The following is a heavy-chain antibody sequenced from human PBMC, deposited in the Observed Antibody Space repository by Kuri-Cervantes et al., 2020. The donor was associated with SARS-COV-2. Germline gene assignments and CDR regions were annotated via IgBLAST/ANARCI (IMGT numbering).Heavy chain of an antibody. CDR2: IYSGGST. V-gene: IGHV3-66*01. CDR1: GFTVSSNY. J-gene: IGHJ6*04. D-gene: IGHD4-11*01. Sequence: GGSLRLSCAASGFTVSSNYMSWVRQAPGKGLEWVSVIYSGGSTYYADSVKGGFTISRDNSKNTLYLQMNSLRAEDTAVYYCARAMTTVTMYFLDVWGKGTTVTVSS. CDR3: ARAMTTVTMYFLDV.